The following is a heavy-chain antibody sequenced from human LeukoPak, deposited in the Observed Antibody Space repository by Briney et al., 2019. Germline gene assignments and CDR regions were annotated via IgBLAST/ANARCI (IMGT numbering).Heavy chain of an antibody. D-gene: IGHD2/OR15-2a*01. Sequence: EASVKVSCKASGGTFSSYAISWVRQAPGQGLEWMGGIIPIFRTANYAQKFQGRVTITTDESTSTAYMELSSLRSEDTAVDYCASGIEGGSGYYSKLPGGYWGQGTLVTVSS. V-gene: IGHV1-69*05. CDR3: ASGIEGGSGYYSKLPGGY. J-gene: IGHJ4*02. CDR1: GGTFSSYA. CDR2: IIPIFRTA.